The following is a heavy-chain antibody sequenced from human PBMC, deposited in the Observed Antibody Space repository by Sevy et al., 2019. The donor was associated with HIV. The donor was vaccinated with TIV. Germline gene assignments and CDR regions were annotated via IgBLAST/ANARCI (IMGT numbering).Heavy chain of an antibody. Sequence: GGSLRLSCAASGFTFSSYAMHWVRQAPGKGLEWVAVISYDGSNKYYADSVKGRFTISRDNSKNTLYLQMNSLRAEDTAVYYCARESPRMITFGGVIVNGYFDYWGPGTLVTVSS. V-gene: IGHV3-30-3*01. J-gene: IGHJ4*02. D-gene: IGHD3-16*02. CDR2: ISYDGSNK. CDR3: ARESPRMITFGGVIVNGYFDY. CDR1: GFTFSSYA.